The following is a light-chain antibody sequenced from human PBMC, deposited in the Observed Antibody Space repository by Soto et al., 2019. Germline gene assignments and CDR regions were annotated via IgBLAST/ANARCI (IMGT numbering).Light chain of an antibody. CDR2: GAS. CDR3: QKYGSSPPT. CDR1: QVISDT. V-gene: IGKV3-20*01. J-gene: IGKJ5*01. Sequence: EIVLTQSPGTMSLSPGEGATISCMASQVISDTLAWYQQKPGQAPRLLIYGASSRATGIPDRFSGSGSGTDFTLTISRLEPEDFAVYYCQKYGSSPPTFGQGTRLEIK.